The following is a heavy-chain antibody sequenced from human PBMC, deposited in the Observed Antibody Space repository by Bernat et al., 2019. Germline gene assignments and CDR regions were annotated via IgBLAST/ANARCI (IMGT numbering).Heavy chain of an antibody. CDR3: ARNWGSIDF. CDR1: GFRFSDYA. J-gene: IGHJ4*02. CDR2: IASQGGNK. D-gene: IGHD7-27*01. Sequence: QVQLVESGGGVVQPGGSLGLSCAASGFRFSDYAMHWVHQAPGKGLEWGAVIASQGGNKYYADSVKGRFTISRDNSKNTLYLKMNNLRPEDTAVYYCARNWGSIDFWGQGTLVTVST. V-gene: IGHV3-30-3*01.